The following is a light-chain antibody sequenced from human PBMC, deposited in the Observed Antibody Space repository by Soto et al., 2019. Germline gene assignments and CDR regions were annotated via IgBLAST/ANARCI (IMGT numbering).Light chain of an antibody. Sequence: VVLTQSRATLSVSPGERVTLSCRASQTIRDNYLAWYQQKPGQAPRLLIYGASGRATGIPDRFSGSGSGTEFTLTISSLQSGDLAVYYCQQYSSWYTFGQGTKLEIK. CDR1: QTIRDNY. V-gene: IGKV3D-15*01. CDR2: GAS. CDR3: QQYSSWYT. J-gene: IGKJ2*01.